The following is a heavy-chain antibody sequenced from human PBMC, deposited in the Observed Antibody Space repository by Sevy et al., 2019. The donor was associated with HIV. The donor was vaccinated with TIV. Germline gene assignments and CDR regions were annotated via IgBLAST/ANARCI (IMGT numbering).Heavy chain of an antibody. Sequence: GGSLRLSCAASGFTFSSYAMSWVRQAPGKGLEWVSAISGSGGSTYYADSVKGRFTISRDNSKNTLYLQMNSLRAEDTAVYYCAKDRGDNYDFWSGLFDYWGQGTLLTVSS. CDR2: ISGSGGST. V-gene: IGHV3-23*01. J-gene: IGHJ4*02. CDR3: AKDRGDNYDFWSGLFDY. D-gene: IGHD3-3*01. CDR1: GFTFSSYA.